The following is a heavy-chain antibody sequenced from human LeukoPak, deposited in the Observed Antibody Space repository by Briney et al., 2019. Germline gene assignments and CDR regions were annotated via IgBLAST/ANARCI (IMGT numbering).Heavy chain of an antibody. V-gene: IGHV1-18*01. CDR3: ARVLDQFYDSSGYYPY. J-gene: IGHJ4*02. Sequence: ASVKVSCKASGYTFTSYAISWVRQAPGQGLEWMGWISPYNGNTNYAQNLQGRVTMTTDTSTSTAYKELRSLRSDDTAVYYCARVLDQFYDSSGYYPYWGQGTLVTVSS. D-gene: IGHD3-22*01. CDR2: ISPYNGNT. CDR1: GYTFTSYA.